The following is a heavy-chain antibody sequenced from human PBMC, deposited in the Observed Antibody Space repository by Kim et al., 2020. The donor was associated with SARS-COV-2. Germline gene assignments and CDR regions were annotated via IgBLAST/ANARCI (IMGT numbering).Heavy chain of an antibody. D-gene: IGHD1-26*01. J-gene: IGHJ4*02. V-gene: IGHV3-23*01. CDR3: AKDLLVYSGSLRVTDY. Sequence: SVKGRFTISRDTSKDKLYLQMNSLRAEDTAVYYCAKDLLVYSGSLRVTDYWGQGTLVTVSS.